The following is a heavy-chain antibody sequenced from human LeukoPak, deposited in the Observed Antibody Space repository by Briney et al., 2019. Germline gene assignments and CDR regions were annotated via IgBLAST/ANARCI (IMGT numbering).Heavy chain of an antibody. D-gene: IGHD3-9*01. V-gene: IGHV1-2*04. J-gene: IGHJ6*02. CDR2: INPNSGGT. CDR1: GYTFTSYG. CDR3: ARSYYDILTGYPDYPYYYYYGMDV. Sequence: ASVKVSCKASGYTFTSYGISWVRQAPGQGLEWMGWINPNSGGTNYAQKFQGWVTMTRDTSISTAYMELSRLRSDDTAVYYCARSYYDILTGYPDYPYYYYYGMDVWGQGTTVTVSS.